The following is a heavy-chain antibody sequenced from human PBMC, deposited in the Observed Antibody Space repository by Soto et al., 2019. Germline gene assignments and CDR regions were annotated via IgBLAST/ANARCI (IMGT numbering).Heavy chain of an antibody. CDR1: GFTFSSYA. V-gene: IGHV3-30-3*01. J-gene: IGHJ6*02. CDR3: ARDHTRQGYGSGSYFSELLYGMDV. D-gene: IGHD3-10*01. CDR2: ISYDGSNK. Sequence: GGSLRLSCAASGFTFSSYAMHWVRQAPGKGLEWVAVISYDGSNKYYADSVKGRFTISRDNSKNTLYLQMNSLRAEDTAVYYCARDHTRQGYGSGSYFSELLYGMDVWGQGTTVTVSS.